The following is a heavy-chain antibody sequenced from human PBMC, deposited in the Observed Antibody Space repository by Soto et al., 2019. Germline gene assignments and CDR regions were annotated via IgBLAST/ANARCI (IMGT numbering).Heavy chain of an antibody. V-gene: IGHV2-5*02. CDR3: ARTNWDTAARSLDY. D-gene: IGHD5-18*01. J-gene: IGHJ4*02. Sequence: GPPLVNPTETLTLTCTSSGFALSTNGVGVGWIRQSPGKALEWLALVYWDDDKRYSPSLKSRLTIIKDTSRNQVVLTMANMDPVDTATYYCARTNWDTAARSLDYWGQGTLVTVSS. CDR1: GFALSTNGVG. CDR2: VYWDDDK.